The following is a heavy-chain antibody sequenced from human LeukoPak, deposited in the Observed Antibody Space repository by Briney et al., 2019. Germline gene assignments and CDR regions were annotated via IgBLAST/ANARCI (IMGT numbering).Heavy chain of an antibody. CDR3: AKRPRDTSGYYLGAFDG. CDR1: GFTFSSYA. D-gene: IGHD3-22*01. J-gene: IGHJ3*01. V-gene: IGHV3-23*01. Sequence: GGSLRLSCEASGFTFSSYAMTWVRQAPEKGLEWVSAICASGVDTYYADSVKGRFTIPRDNAKNTLYLHMTSLGVEDTAVYFCAKRPRDTSGYYLGAFDGWGQGTTVTVSS. CDR2: ICASGVDT.